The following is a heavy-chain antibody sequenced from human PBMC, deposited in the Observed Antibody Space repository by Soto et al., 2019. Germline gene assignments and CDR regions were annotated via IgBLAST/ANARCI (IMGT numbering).Heavy chain of an antibody. CDR3: ARDFESTTSFGFYS. V-gene: IGHV1-2*04. CDR1: GYTFTGYY. Sequence: VASVKVSCKASGYTFTGYYTHWVRQAPGQGLEWMGWINPNSGGTNYAQKFQGWVTMTRDTSISTAYMELSRLRSDDTAVYYCARDFESTTSFGFYSWGQGTLVTVSS. J-gene: IGHJ1*01. D-gene: IGHD3-10*01. CDR2: INPNSGGT.